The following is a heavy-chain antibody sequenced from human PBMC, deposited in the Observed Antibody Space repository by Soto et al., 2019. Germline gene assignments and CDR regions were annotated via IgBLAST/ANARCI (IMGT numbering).Heavy chain of an antibody. CDR3: ARAHYHDSSGPNGHAFDI. CDR1: EFTFSDYA. D-gene: IGHD3-22*01. V-gene: IGHV3-30-3*01. J-gene: IGHJ3*02. CDR2: ISDDGDKV. Sequence: PGGSLRLSCAASEFTFSDYAMHWVRQAPGKWLEWVAVISDDGDKVFYADSMKDRLTISRDNSKSTLFLQLTSLGPEDTALYYCARAHYHDSSGPNGHAFDIWGQGXLVTV.